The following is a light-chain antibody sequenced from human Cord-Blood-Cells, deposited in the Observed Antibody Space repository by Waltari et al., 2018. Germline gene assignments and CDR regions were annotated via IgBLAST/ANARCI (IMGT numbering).Light chain of an antibody. J-gene: IGLJ3*02. Sequence: SYELTQPPSVSVSPGQTARITCSGDALPKKYAYWYQQKSGQAPVLVIYEDSKRPSGIPDRCSGTSSVTMATLTISGAHVEDEADYYCYSTDSSGNHRVFGGGTKLTVL. CDR2: EDS. CDR3: YSTDSSGNHRV. V-gene: IGLV3-10*01. CDR1: ALPKKY.